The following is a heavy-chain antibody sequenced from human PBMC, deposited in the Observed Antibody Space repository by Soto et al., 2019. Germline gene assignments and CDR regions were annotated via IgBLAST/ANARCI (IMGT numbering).Heavy chain of an antibody. V-gene: IGHV3-9*01. J-gene: IGHJ6*02. CDR2: ISWNSGSI. Sequence: GGSLRLSCAASGFNIDDYAMHWVRQAPGKGLEWVSGISWNSGSIGYADSVKGRFTISRDNAKNSLYLQMNSLRAEDTAVYYCARAHQYSSGWYTFSAADYGMDVWGQGTTVTVSS. D-gene: IGHD6-19*01. CDR3: ARAHQYSSGWYTFSAADYGMDV. CDR1: GFNIDDYA.